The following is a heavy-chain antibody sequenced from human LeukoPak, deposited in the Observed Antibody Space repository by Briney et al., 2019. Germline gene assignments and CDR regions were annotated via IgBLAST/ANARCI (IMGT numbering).Heavy chain of an antibody. Sequence: ASVKVSCKASGYTFTSYGISWVRQAPGQGLEWMGWISAYNGNTNCAQKLQGRVTMTTDTSTSTAYMELRSLRSDDTAVYYCARDSREYGSGSYWENWFDPWGQGTLVTVSS. D-gene: IGHD3-10*01. V-gene: IGHV1-18*01. CDR3: ARDSREYGSGSYWENWFDP. J-gene: IGHJ5*02. CDR2: ISAYNGNT. CDR1: GYTFTSYG.